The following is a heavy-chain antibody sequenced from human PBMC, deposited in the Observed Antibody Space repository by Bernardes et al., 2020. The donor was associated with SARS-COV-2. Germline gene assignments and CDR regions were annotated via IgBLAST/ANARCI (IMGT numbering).Heavy chain of an antibody. J-gene: IGHJ6*02. CDR1: GGSISSGDYY. D-gene: IGHD3-3*01. CDR3: ARDALGSITIFGVVTRHGMDV. V-gene: IGHV4-30-4*01. Sequence: SETLSLTCTVSGGSISSGDYYWSWLRQPPGKGLEWIGYIYYSGSTYYNPSLKSRVTISVDTSKNQFSLKLSSVTAADTAVYYCARDALGSITIFGVVTRHGMDVWGQGTTVTVSS. CDR2: IYYSGST.